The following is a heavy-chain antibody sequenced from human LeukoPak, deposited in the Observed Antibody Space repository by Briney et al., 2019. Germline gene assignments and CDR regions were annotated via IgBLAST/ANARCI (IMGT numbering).Heavy chain of an antibody. Sequence: PGGSLRLSCAASGFTFSSYWMSWVRQAPGKGLEWVANIKQDGSEKYYVDSVKGRFTISRDNAKNSLYLQMNSLRAEDTAVYYCARKKRVDTDSIMVYYYYAMDVWGQGTTVTVSS. J-gene: IGHJ6*02. CDR1: GFTFSSYW. CDR2: IKQDGSEK. CDR3: ARKKRVDTDSIMVYYYYAMDV. D-gene: IGHD5-18*01. V-gene: IGHV3-7*01.